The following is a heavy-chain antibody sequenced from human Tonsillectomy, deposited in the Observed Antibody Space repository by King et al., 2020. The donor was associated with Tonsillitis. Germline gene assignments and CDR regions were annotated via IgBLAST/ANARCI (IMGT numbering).Heavy chain of an antibody. CDR3: ATHLFYYDASGYRDN. Sequence: VQLVESGGVVVQPGRSLRLSCAASGFIFSSYGKHWVRHAPGKGLEGVAVIAYDGSNKYYADSVKGRFTISRDNSKNTLYLQMNSLRAEDTAVFYCATHLFYYDASGYRDNWGQGTLVTDSS. CDR2: IAYDGSNK. CDR1: GFIFSSYG. J-gene: IGHJ4*02. D-gene: IGHD3-22*01. V-gene: IGHV3-30*03.